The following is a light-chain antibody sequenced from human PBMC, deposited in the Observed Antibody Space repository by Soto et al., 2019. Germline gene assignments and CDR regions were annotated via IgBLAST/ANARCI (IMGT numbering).Light chain of an antibody. J-gene: IGLJ3*02. CDR2: GNS. Sequence: QSVLTQPPSVSGAPGQRVTISCTGSRSNIGAGYDVHWYQQLPGTAPKLLIYGNSNRPSGVPDRFSGSKSDTSASLAITGLQAEDEADYYCQSYDSSLSGWVFGGGTKVTVL. V-gene: IGLV1-40*01. CDR1: RSNIGAGYD. CDR3: QSYDSSLSGWV.